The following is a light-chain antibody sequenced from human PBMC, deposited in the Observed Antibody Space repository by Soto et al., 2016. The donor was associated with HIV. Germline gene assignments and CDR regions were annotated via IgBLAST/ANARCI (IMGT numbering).Light chain of an antibody. CDR1: QGLVHTDGNTY. Sequence: DIVMTQTPLSSPVTLGQPASISCRSSQGLVHTDGNTYLSWLQQRPGQPPRLLIYQVSNRFSGVPDRFSGSGAGTDFTLKISRVEAEDVGVYYCVHASQLPKTFGQGTKLEIK. V-gene: IGKV2-24*01. CDR3: VHASQLPKT. CDR2: QVS. J-gene: IGKJ1*01.